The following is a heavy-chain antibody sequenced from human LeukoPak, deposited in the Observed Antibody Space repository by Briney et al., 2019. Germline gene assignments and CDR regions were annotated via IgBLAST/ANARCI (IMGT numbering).Heavy chain of an antibody. V-gene: IGHV4-34*01. J-gene: IGHJ1*01. D-gene: IGHD3-22*01. CDR3: ARGPSYYYDSSGYYYAEYFQH. CDR2: INHSGST. Sequence: SETLSLTCAVYGGSFSGYYWSWIRQPPGKGLEWIGEINHSGSTNYNPSLKSRVTISVDTSKNQFSLKLSSVTAADTAVYYCARGPSYYYDSSGYYYAEYFQHWGQGTLVTDSS. CDR1: GGSFSGYY.